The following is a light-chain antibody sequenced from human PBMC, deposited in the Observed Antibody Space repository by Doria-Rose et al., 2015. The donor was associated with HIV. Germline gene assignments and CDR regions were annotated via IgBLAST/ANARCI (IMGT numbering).Light chain of an antibody. J-gene: IGKJ3*01. Sequence: LTQPPESLGMSLGERATLNCKSNQSLLYTSKNYVAWYQQKPAQPPTLLIYWASTRQSGVTARFSGSGSGTDFTLTISSLEAEDVAVYYCQQYYNTPSFGPGTKVDIK. CDR1: QSLLYTSKNY. V-gene: IGKV4-1*01. CDR2: WAS. CDR3: QQYYNTPS.